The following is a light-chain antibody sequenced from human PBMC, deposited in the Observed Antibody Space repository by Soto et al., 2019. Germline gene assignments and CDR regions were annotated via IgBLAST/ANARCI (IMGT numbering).Light chain of an antibody. CDR2: DAS. J-gene: IGKJ5*01. CDR1: QRISTY. CDR3: QQSYMDPIT. V-gene: IGKV1-39*01. Sequence: IQMTQSPCSLSASVSNIITIACKASQRISTYLSCCRKKPGKAPNLLIYDASRLQSGVTSRFSGRGGGTDFTLSISSVQREYFATYFCQQSYMDPITCGQGTRLEIK.